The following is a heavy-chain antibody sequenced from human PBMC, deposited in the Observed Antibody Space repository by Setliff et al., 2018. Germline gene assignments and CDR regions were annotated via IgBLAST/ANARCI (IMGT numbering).Heavy chain of an antibody. J-gene: IGHJ4*02. V-gene: IGHV4-34*01. D-gene: IGHD3-22*01. CDR3: ARGGGWLLLPLRSTPADPTPFDY. CDR1: GGSFSGYY. Sequence: PSDTLSLTCAVYGGSFSGYYWSWIRQPPGKGLEWIGEINHSGSTNYNPSPKSRVTISVDTSKNQFSLKLSSVTAADTAVYYCARGGGWLLLPLRSTPADPTPFDYWGQGTLVTVSS. CDR2: INHSGST.